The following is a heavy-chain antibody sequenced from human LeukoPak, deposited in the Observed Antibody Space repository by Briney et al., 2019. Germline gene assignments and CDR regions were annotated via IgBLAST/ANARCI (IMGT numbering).Heavy chain of an antibody. V-gene: IGHV3-48*03. Sequence: HPGGSLRLSCAASGFTFSSYEMTWVRQAPGQGLERVSYISSSGSTIYYADSVKGRFTISRDNAKNSLYLQMNSLRAEDTAVYYCAELGITMIGGVWGKGTTVTISS. D-gene: IGHD3-10*02. J-gene: IGHJ6*04. CDR3: AELGITMIGGV. CDR1: GFTFSSYE. CDR2: ISSSGSTI.